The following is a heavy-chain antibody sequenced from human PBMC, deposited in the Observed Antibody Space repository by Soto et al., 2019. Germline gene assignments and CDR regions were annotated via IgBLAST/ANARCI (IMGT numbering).Heavy chain of an antibody. Sequence: VKLQESGPGLVKPSQPLSLTCSVSGVSISNGGYYWNWIGQHPGKGLEWIGDIDDTGAPYYNPSPTSRVSMSVDQSTKQCSPRLTSVTAADTAIYYCAREMYTTRLDSWGPGTLVTISS. CDR2: IDDTGAP. J-gene: IGHJ4*02. CDR3: AREMYTTRLDS. V-gene: IGHV4-31*03. CDR1: GVSISNGGYY. D-gene: IGHD1-1*01.